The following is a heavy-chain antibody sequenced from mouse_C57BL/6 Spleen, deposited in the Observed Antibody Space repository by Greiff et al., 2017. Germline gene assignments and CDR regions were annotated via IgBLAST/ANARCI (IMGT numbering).Heavy chain of an antibody. V-gene: IGHV1-81*01. CDR1: GYTFTSYG. J-gene: IGHJ3*01. Sequence: VQVVESGAELARPGASVKLSCKASGYTFTSYGISWVKQRTGQGLEWIGEIYPRSGNTYYNEKFKGKATLTADKSSSTAYMELRSLTSEDSAVYFCARDSPFAYWGQGTLVTVSA. CDR2: IYPRSGNT. CDR3: ARDSPFAY.